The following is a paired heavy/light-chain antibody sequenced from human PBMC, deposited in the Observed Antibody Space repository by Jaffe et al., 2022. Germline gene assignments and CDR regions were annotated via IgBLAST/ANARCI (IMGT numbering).Heavy chain of an antibody. CDR2: IIPILGIA. CDR3: AREGIAAAGTRAFDI. J-gene: IGHJ3*02. V-gene: IGHV1-69*08. D-gene: IGHD6-13*01. CDR1: GGTFSSYT. Sequence: QVQLVQSGAEVKKPGSSVKVSCKASGGTFSSYTISWVRQAPGQGLEWMGRIIPILGIANYAQKFQGRVTITADKSTSTAYMELSSLRSEDTAVYYCAREGIAAAGTRAFDIWGQGTMVTVSS.
Light chain of an antibody. CDR3: QQYNSYSPSYT. CDR1: QSISSW. J-gene: IGKJ2*01. Sequence: DIQMTQSPSTLSASVGDRVTITCRASQSISSWLAWYQQKPGKAPKLLIYKASSLESGVPSRFSGSGSGTEFTLTISSLQPDDFATYYCQQYNSYSPSYTFGQGTKLEIK. CDR2: KAS. V-gene: IGKV1-5*03.